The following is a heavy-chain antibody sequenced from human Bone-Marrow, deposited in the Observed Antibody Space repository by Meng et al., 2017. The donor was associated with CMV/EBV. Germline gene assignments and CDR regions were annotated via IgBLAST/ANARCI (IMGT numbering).Heavy chain of an antibody. CDR3: AKDRNPKTYYDLWSGSEGFDY. V-gene: IGHV3-30*02. D-gene: IGHD3-3*01. Sequence: GESLKISCAASGFTFSSYGMHWVRQAPGKGLEWVAFIRYDGSNKYYADSVKGRFTISRDNSKNTLYLKMNRLRAEDTAVYYWAKDRNPKTYYDLWSGSEGFDYWGQGTLVSVSS. J-gene: IGHJ4*02. CDR2: IRYDGSNK. CDR1: GFTFSSYG.